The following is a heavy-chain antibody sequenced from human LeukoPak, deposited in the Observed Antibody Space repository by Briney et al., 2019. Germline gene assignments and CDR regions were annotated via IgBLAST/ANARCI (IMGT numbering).Heavy chain of an antibody. CDR3: ASSEAAGGALFDY. J-gene: IGHJ4*02. CDR2: INPSGGST. CDR1: GYTFTGYY. D-gene: IGHD6-13*01. V-gene: IGHV1-46*01. Sequence: ASVKVSCKASGYTFTGYYMHWVRQAPGQGLEWMGIINPSGGSTSYAQKFQGRVTMTRDTSTSTVYMELSSLRSEDTAVYYCASSEAAGGALFDYWGQGTLVTVSS.